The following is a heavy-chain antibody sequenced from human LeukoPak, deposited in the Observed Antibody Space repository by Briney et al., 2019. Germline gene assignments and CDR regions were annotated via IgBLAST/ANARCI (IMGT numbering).Heavy chain of an antibody. CDR3: ASSIHCSGGSCYVP. D-gene: IGHD2-15*01. V-gene: IGHV3-48*01. Sequence: GGSLRLSCPASGFTFSSYNINWVRQAPGKGLEWISYISSSSSSIYYADSVKGRFTISRDDAKNSLYLQMNSLRAEDTAVYYCASSIHCSGGSCYVPWGQGTLVTVSS. CDR1: GFTFSSYN. J-gene: IGHJ4*02. CDR2: ISSSSSSI.